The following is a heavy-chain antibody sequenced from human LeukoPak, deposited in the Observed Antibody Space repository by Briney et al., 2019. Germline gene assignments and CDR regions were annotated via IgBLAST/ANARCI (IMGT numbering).Heavy chain of an antibody. CDR1: GFTFSSYS. CDR2: ISSSSSYI. J-gene: IGHJ4*02. D-gene: IGHD2-2*01. Sequence: NPGGSLRLSCAASGFTFSSYSMNWVRQAPGKGLEWVSSISSSSSYIYYAGSVKGRFTISRDNAKNSLYLQMNSLRAEDTAVYYCARDQVGDIVVVPAADWGQGTLVTVSS. CDR3: ARDQVGDIVVVPAAD. V-gene: IGHV3-21*01.